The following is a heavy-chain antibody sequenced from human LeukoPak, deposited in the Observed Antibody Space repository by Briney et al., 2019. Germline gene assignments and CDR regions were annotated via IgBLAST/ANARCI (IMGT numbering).Heavy chain of an antibody. D-gene: IGHD4-17*01. J-gene: IGHJ3*02. V-gene: IGHV1-46*01. CDR3: ARAYGDRDAFDI. Sequence: ASVKVSCKASGFTFTSSAMQWVRQARGQRLEWMGIINPSGGSTSYAQKFQGRVTMTRDTSTSTVYMELSSLRSEDTAVYYCARAYGDRDAFDIWGQGTMVTVSS. CDR1: GFTFTSSA. CDR2: INPSGGST.